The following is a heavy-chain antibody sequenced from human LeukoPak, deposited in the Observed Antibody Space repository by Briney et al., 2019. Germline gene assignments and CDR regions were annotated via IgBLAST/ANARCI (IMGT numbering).Heavy chain of an antibody. CDR1: GGSISSYY. CDR2: IYYSGST. D-gene: IGHD4-17*01. V-gene: IGHV4-59*12. CDR3: AREPYGDCIDY. Sequence: SETLSLTCTVSGGSISSYYWSWIRQPPGKGLEWIGYIYYSGSTNYNPSLKSRVTISVDTSKNQFSLKLSSVTAADTAVYYCAREPYGDCIDYWGQGTLVTVSS. J-gene: IGHJ4*02.